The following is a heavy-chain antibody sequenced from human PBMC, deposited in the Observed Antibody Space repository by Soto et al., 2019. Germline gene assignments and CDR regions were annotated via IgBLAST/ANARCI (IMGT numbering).Heavy chain of an antibody. Sequence: QVQLQQWGAGLLKPSETLSLICTVYGGPFSGYYWNXIRQPPGKGLEWIGEINDRGRTNYNPSLQSRVTISVDTSKNQFSLNLTSVTAADTAVYFCTRILYGSGTHXXXXYSAMDVWGQGTTVTVSS. CDR1: GGPFSGYY. J-gene: IGHJ6*02. D-gene: IGHD3-10*01. CDR2: INDRGRT. V-gene: IGHV4-34*01. CDR3: TRILYGSGTHXXXXYSAMDV.